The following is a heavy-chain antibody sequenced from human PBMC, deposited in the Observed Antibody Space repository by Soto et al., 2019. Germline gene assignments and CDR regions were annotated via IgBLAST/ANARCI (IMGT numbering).Heavy chain of an antibody. CDR3: VREVARVGSTSETFDS. CDR1: GDSISGYW. D-gene: IGHD6-6*01. CDR2: VYFTRKI. V-gene: IGHV4-4*07. Sequence: SRPLSVPRTASGDSISGYWWSWIRQHAGEGLQWIGRVYFTRKINYNPSLRSRVTLSLDMSKNQFYRPLTSVTASHTAAYFCVREVARVGSTSETFDSWGQGIQVTVSS. J-gene: IGHJ4*02.